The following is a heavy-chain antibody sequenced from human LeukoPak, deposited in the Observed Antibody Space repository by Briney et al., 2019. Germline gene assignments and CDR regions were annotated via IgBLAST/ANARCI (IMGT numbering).Heavy chain of an antibody. CDR3: ARVLSGYYPWYFDL. Sequence: PSETLSLTCTVSGGSISTYYWNWIRQPPGEGLEWIGYISYSGSTDYNPSLKSRVTISVDTSKNQFSLKLNSVTAADTAVYYCARVLSGYYPWYFDLWGRGTLVTVTS. J-gene: IGHJ2*01. V-gene: IGHV4-59*01. CDR2: ISYSGST. CDR1: GGSISTYY. D-gene: IGHD3-22*01.